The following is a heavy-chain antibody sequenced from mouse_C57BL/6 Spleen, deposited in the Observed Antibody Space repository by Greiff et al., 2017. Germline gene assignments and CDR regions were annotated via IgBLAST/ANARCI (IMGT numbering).Heavy chain of an antibody. J-gene: IGHJ2*01. CDR2: IRNKANGYTT. CDR1: GFTYTDYY. V-gene: IGHV7-3*01. D-gene: IGHD2-12*01. CDR3: ARLRLYFDY. Sequence: EVKLVESGGGLVQPGGSLSLSCAASGFTYTDYYMSWVRQPPGKALEWLGFIRNKANGYTTEYSASVKGRFTISRDNTQRILYLQMNALRAEDSATYYCARLRLYFDYWGHCTTLTVSS.